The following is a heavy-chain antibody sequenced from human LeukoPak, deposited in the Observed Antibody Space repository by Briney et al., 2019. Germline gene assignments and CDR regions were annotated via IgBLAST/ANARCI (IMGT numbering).Heavy chain of an antibody. CDR3: ARAVVRTYYYYYMDV. V-gene: IGHV4-38-2*02. J-gene: IGHJ6*03. CDR2: IYHSGST. CDR1: GYSISSGYY. D-gene: IGHD4-23*01. Sequence: SETLSLTCTVSGYSISSGYYWGWIRQPPGKGLEWIGSIYHSGSTYYNPSLKSRVTISVDTSKNQFSLKLSSVTAADTAVYYCARAVVRTYYYYYMDVWGKGTTVTVSS.